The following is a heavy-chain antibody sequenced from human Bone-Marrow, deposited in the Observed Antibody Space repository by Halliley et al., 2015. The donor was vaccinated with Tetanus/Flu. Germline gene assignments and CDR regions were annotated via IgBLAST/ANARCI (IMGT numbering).Heavy chain of an antibody. V-gene: IGHV4-59*01. D-gene: IGHD3-22*01. CDR1: GGSISSYY. CDR2: IYYSGST. CDR3: ARGTYYYDSSGYYPQNDWFDP. J-gene: IGHJ5*02. Sequence: TLSLTCTVSGGSISSYYWSWIRQPPGKGLEWIGYIYYSGSTNYNPSLKSRVTISVDTSKNQFSLKLSSVTAADTAVYYCARGTYYYDSSGYYPQNDWFDPWGQGPLVPVSS.